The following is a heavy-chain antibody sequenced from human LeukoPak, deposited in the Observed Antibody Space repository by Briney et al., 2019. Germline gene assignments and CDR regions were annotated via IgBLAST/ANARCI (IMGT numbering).Heavy chain of an antibody. CDR2: ISWNSGSI. V-gene: IGHV3-9*01. CDR3: AKDGGRYYYYYYMDV. Sequence: PGGSLRLSCAASGFTFSSYEMNWVRQAPGKGLEWVSGISWNSGSIGYADSVKGRFTISRDNAKNSLYLQMNSLRAEDTALYYCAKDGGRYYYYYYMDVWGKGTTVTISS. J-gene: IGHJ6*03. D-gene: IGHD3-16*01. CDR1: GFTFSSYE.